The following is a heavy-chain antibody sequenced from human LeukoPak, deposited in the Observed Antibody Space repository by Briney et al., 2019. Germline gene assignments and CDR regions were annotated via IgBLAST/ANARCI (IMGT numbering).Heavy chain of an antibody. Sequence: PPETLSLTRTLSVASLSSHDRCWIRQPPGRGLEWLGYISYTGSTAYNPSPKRRVTMSIEKSKHHITLSHYSVTTTDAAVYFCAGDQNNVAWSYWWGQGTLVTVSS. CDR1: VASLSSHD. V-gene: IGHV4-59*04. CDR2: ISYTGST. J-gene: IGHJ4*02. D-gene: IGHD3-9*01. CDR3: AGDQNNVAWSYW.